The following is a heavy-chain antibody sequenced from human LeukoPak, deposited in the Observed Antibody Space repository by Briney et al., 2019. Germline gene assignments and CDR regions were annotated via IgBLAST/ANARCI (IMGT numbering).Heavy chain of an antibody. D-gene: IGHD1-1*01. CDR1: GGSVSSYH. J-gene: IGHJ4*02. V-gene: IGHV4-59*02. Sequence: SETLSLTCTVSGGSVSSYHWGWIRQPPGKGLECIGYIYNSGNTNYNPSLKSRVTISVDTSKNQLSLELSSVTAADTAVYYCARWNEGFDYWGQGTLVTVSS. CDR2: IYNSGNT. CDR3: ARWNEGFDY.